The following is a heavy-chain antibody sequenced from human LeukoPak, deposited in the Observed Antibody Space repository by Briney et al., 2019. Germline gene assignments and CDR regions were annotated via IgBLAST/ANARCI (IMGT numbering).Heavy chain of an antibody. J-gene: IGHJ4*02. CDR1: GGSFSGYY. CDR2: INHSGST. CDR3: ARGKGLYMVRGVYYSDY. Sequence: SETLSLTCAVYGGSFSGYYWSWIRQPPGKGLEWIGEINHSGSTNYNPSLKSRVTISVDTSKNQFSLKLSSVTAADTAVYYCARGKGLYMVRGVYYSDYWGQGTPVTVSS. V-gene: IGHV4-34*01. D-gene: IGHD3-10*01.